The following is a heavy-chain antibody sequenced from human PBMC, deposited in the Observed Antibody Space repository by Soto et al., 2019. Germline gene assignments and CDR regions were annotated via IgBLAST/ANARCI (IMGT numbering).Heavy chain of an antibody. V-gene: IGHV4-31*02. CDR2: IYYTGST. J-gene: IGHJ4*02. CDR3: ARGSGGVSLDYFDF. D-gene: IGHD3-16*01. Sequence: TLSLLSSVSNGPPSPAGHLLCCLLLQKGKGLEWLGYIYYTGSTYYNPTLQRRAVFSIDTSKTRFSLKLTSVTAADTAVYYCARGSGGVSLDYFDFWGQGTQVT. CDR1: NGPPSPAGHL.